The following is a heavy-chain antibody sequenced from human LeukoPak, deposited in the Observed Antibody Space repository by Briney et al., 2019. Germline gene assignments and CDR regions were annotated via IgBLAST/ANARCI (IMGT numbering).Heavy chain of an antibody. CDR2: IYTSGST. Sequence: PSETLSLTCTVSGGSISSGSYYWSWIRQPAGKGLEWIVRIYTSGSTNYNPSLKSRVTISVDTSKNQFSLKLSSVTAADTAVYYCAREDLTIFGVVILADAFDIWGQGTMVTVSS. J-gene: IGHJ3*02. D-gene: IGHD3-3*01. CDR1: GGSISSGSYY. CDR3: AREDLTIFGVVILADAFDI. V-gene: IGHV4-61*02.